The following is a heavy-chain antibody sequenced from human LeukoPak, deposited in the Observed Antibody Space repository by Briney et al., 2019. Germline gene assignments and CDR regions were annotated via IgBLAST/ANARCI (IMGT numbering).Heavy chain of an antibody. CDR1: GFTFSSYE. CDR2: ISSSGSTI. V-gene: IGHV3-48*03. CDR3: ARGLRGPDY. J-gene: IGHJ4*02. Sequence: GGSLRLSCAASGFTFSSYEMNWVGQAPGKGLEWVSYISSSGSTIYYADSVKGRFTISRDNSKNTMFLQMNRLRDEDTAVYYCARGLRGPDYWGQGTQVTVSS.